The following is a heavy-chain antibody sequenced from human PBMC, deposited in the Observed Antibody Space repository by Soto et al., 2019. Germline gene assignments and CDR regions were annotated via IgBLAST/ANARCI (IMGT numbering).Heavy chain of an antibody. Sequence: ASVKVSCKASGYTFTSYAMHWVRQAPGQRLEWMGWINAGNGNTKYSQKFQGRVTITRDTSASTAYMELSSLRFEDTAVYYCARAYCSSTSCPGYWGQGTLVTVSS. D-gene: IGHD2-2*01. CDR2: INAGNGNT. CDR1: GYTFTSYA. CDR3: ARAYCSSTSCPGY. V-gene: IGHV1-3*01. J-gene: IGHJ4*02.